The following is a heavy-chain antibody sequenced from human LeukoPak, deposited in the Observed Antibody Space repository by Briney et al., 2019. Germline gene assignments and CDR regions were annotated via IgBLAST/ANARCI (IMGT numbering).Heavy chain of an antibody. CDR1: GFIFTNYF. J-gene: IGHJ4*02. CDR2: IKHDGSEK. CDR3: ARLGARRAFDY. V-gene: IGHV3-7*03. D-gene: IGHD1-26*01. Sequence: GGSLRLSCAASGFIFTNYFMSWVRQAPGKGLEWVASIKHDGSEKYYVDSVKGRFTISRDNAKNSLYLQMNSLRAEDTAVYYCARLGARRAFDYWGQGTLVTVSS.